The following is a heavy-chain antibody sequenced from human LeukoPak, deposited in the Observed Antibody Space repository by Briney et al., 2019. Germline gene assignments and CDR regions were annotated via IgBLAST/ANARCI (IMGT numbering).Heavy chain of an antibody. CDR3: ARGAIVVEMATIGPFDY. CDR1: GYTFTGYY. CDR2: INPNSGGT. Sequence: ASVKVSCKASGYTFTGYYMHWVRQAPGQGLEWMGRINPNSGGTNYAQKFQGRVTMTRDTSISTAYMELSRLRSDDTAVYYCARGAIVVEMATIGPFDYWGQGTLVTVSS. D-gene: IGHD5-24*01. V-gene: IGHV1-2*06. J-gene: IGHJ4*02.